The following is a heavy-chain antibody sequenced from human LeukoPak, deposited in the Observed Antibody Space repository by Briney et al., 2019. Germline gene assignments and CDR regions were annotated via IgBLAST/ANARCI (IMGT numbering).Heavy chain of an antibody. CDR1: GGSVTSGTYF. CDR2: ISNSGST. D-gene: IGHD3-22*01. CDR3: ARSPSGYRFDY. V-gene: IGHV4-61*01. Sequence: SKTLSLTCTVSGGSVTSGTYFWTWIRQPPGKGLDWIGFISNSGSTNYNPSLKSRVTISRDTSKNRFSLNLNSVTAADTAVYFCARSPSGYRFDYWGQGALVTVSS. J-gene: IGHJ4*02.